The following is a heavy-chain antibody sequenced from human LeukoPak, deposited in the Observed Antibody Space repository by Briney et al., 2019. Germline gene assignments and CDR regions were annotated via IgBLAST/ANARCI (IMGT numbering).Heavy chain of an antibody. CDR2: INHSGST. CDR3: ARDFWQLGGHYYMDV. CDR1: GGSFSGYY. V-gene: IGHV4-34*01. J-gene: IGHJ6*03. D-gene: IGHD3-3*01. Sequence: SETLSLTCAVYGGSFSGYYWSWIRQPPGKGLEWIGEINHSGSTNYNPSLKSRVTISVDTSKNQFSLKLSSVTAADTAVYYCARDFWQLGGHYYMDVWGKGTTVTISS.